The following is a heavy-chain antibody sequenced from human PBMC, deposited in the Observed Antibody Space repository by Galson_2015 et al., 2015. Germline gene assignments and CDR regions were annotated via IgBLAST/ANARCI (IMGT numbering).Heavy chain of an antibody. CDR2: INPSGGST. Sequence: SVKASCKASGYTFTSYYMHWVRQAPGQGLEWIGIINPSGGSTSYAQKFQGRVTMTRDTSASTVYMELSSLRSEDTAVYYCARGRGLCSGGSCYNYFDYWGRGTLVTVSS. D-gene: IGHD2-15*01. J-gene: IGHJ4*02. V-gene: IGHV1-46*01. CDR3: ARGRGLCSGGSCYNYFDY. CDR1: GYTFTSYY.